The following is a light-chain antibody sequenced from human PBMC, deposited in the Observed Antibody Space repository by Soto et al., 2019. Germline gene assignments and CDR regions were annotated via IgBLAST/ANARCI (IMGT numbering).Light chain of an antibody. CDR1: QSISSW. J-gene: IGKJ2*01. CDR3: HQYSSFSYT. Sequence: DIPMTQSPSTLSASVGDRVTITCRASQSISSWLAWYQQKPGKAPKLLIYKASTLESGVPSRFSGSGSGTEFTLTISSLQPDDFATYYCHQYSSFSYTFGQGTKMEI. V-gene: IGKV1-5*03. CDR2: KAS.